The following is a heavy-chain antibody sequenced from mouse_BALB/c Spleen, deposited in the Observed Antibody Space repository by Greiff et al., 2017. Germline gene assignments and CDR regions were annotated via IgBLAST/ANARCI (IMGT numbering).Heavy chain of an antibody. V-gene: IGHV2-2*02. Sequence: VKLMESGPGLVAPSQSLSITCTFSGFSLTGYGVNWVRQSPGKGLEWLGVIWSGGSTDYNAAFISRLSISKDNSKSQVFFKMNSLQANDTAIYYCASHYDEGFAYWGQGTLVTVSA. D-gene: IGHD1-2*01. CDR2: IWSGGST. CDR1: GFSLTGYG. J-gene: IGHJ3*01. CDR3: ASHYDEGFAY.